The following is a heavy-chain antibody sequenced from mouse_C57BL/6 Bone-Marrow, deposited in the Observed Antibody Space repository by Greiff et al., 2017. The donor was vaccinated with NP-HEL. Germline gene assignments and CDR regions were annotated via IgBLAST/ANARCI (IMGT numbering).Heavy chain of an antibody. CDR3: ARGGRYYGSSYWYFDV. D-gene: IGHD1-1*01. CDR2: INPGSGGT. Sequence: VQLQQSGAELVRPGTSVKVSCKASGYAFTNYLIEWVKQRPGQGLEWIGVINPGSGGTNYNEKFKGKATLTADKSSSTAYMQLSSLTSEDSAVYFCARGGRYYGSSYWYFDVWGTGTTVTVSS. CDR1: GYAFTNYL. V-gene: IGHV1-54*01. J-gene: IGHJ1*03.